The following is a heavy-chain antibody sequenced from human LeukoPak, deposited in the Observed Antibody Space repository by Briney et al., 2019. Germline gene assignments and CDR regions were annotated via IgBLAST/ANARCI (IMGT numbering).Heavy chain of an antibody. CDR2: INPNSGGT. CDR1: GYTFTGYY. Sequence: ASVKVSCTASGYTFTGYYMHWMRQAPGQGLEWMGWINPNSGGTNYAQKFQGRVTMTRDTSISTAYMELSRLRSDDTAVYYCARDGKTRNYYDSSGYLFWGQGTLVTVSS. D-gene: IGHD3-22*01. V-gene: IGHV1-2*02. J-gene: IGHJ4*02. CDR3: ARDGKTRNYYDSSGYLF.